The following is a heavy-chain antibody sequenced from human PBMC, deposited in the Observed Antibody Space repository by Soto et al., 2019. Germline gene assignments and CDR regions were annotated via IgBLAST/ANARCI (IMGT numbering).Heavy chain of an antibody. J-gene: IGHJ3*01. V-gene: IGHV3-7*01. CDR3: AREGVGHLDREFEV. CDR1: GFIFSMHW. Sequence: EVQLVESGGGLVQPGGSLRLSCEASGFIFSMHWMRWVRQAPGKGLEWVANINENGDAQYYVGSLRGGFTVSRDNTKNSLYLQMNNVRVHDKAVYYCAREGVGHLDREFEVWGQGTMVTVSS. CDR2: INENGDAQ. D-gene: IGHD1-26*01.